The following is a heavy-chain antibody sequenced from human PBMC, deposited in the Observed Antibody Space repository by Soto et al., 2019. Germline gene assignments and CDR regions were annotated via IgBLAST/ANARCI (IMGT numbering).Heavy chain of an antibody. CDR3: AKTFLARYCSSSICYDPADYFDY. V-gene: IGHV3-23*01. J-gene: IGHJ4*02. Sequence: GGSLRLSCAASGFTFNNYAMSWVRQAPGKGLEWVSSINNGGDNIYYADSVKGRSTISRDNSKSTLYLQMNSLRAEDTAVYYCAKTFLARYCSSSICYDPADYFDYWGQGTLVTVSS. CDR1: GFTFNNYA. D-gene: IGHD2-2*01. CDR2: INNGGDNI.